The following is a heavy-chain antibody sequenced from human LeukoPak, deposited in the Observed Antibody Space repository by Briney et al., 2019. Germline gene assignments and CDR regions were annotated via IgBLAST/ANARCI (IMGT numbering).Heavy chain of an antibody. CDR1: GGSISSYY. CDR3: AREGGSGNYDFGY. CDR2: IYYSGST. J-gene: IGHJ4*02. V-gene: IGHV4-59*04. Sequence: SETLSLTCTVSGGSISSYYWSWIRQPPGKGLEWIGYIYYSGSTYYNPSLKSRVTISVDSSKNQFSLTLTSVTAADTAVYYCAREGGSGNYDFGYWGQGTLVTVSS. D-gene: IGHD1-26*01.